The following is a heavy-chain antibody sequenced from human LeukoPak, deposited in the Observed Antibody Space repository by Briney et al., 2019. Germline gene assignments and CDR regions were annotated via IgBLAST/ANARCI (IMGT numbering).Heavy chain of an antibody. D-gene: IGHD3-3*01. V-gene: IGHV4-4*07. CDR1: GGSISSYY. Sequence: SETLSLTCTVSGGSISSYYWSWIRQPAGKGLEWIGRIYTSGSTNYNPSLKSRVTMSVDTSKNQFSLKLSSVTAADTAVYYCARDVITIFGVAPNWFDPWGQGTLVTVSS. J-gene: IGHJ5*02. CDR3: ARDVITIFGVAPNWFDP. CDR2: IYTSGST.